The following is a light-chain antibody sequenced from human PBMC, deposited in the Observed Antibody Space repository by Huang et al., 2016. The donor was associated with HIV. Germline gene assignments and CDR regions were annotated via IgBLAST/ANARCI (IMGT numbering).Light chain of an antibody. CDR1: QSVSSSY. CDR3: QQYGSSPGT. J-gene: IGKJ2*01. Sequence: EIVLTQSPGTLSLSPGERATLSCRASQSVSSSYLAWYQQKPGQAPSLLIYGASSRAAGIPDRFSGRESGTDFTLTISRLEPEDFAVYYCQQYGSSPGTFGQGTKLEIK. V-gene: IGKV3-20*01. CDR2: GAS.